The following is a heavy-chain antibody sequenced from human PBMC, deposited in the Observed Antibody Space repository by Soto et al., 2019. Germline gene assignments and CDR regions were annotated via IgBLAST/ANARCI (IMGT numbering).Heavy chain of an antibody. CDR2: ITRTDST. V-gene: IGHV3-23*01. D-gene: IGHD1-26*01. J-gene: IGHJ4*02. CDR1: GFTFSNYA. CDR3: AKALVGEVGATDY. Sequence: EVQLLESGGGLVQLGGSLRLSCTASGFTFSNYAMSWVRQAPGKGLEWVSAITRTDSTYYADSVKGRFTISRDNSRNTLYLQMNSLGAEDAALYYCAKALVGEVGATDYWGQGTLVTVSS.